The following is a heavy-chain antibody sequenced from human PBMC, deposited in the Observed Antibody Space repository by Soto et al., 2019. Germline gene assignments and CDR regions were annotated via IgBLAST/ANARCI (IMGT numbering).Heavy chain of an antibody. Sequence: EVQLLESGGGLVQPGGSLRLSCAASGFTFSSYGMSWVRQAPGKGLEWASSFTDGNTYYADSVKGRFTISRDNSKDTLYLQMNSLGAEDTAIYYCAKAYSTGWKVYYYDYWGQGTLVTVSS. D-gene: IGHD6-19*01. V-gene: IGHV3-23*01. CDR2: FTDGNT. CDR1: GFTFSSYG. J-gene: IGHJ4*02. CDR3: AKAYSTGWKVYYYDY.